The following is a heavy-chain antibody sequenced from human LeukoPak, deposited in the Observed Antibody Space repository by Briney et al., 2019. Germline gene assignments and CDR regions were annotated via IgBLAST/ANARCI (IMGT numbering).Heavy chain of an antibody. CDR2: IYYSGST. Sequence: SETLSLTCTVSGGSISSYYWSWIRQPPGKGLEWVGYIYYSGSTNYNPSLKSRVTISVDTSKNQFSLKLSSVTAADTAVYYCARDLSSGWVGGYYYYGMDVWGQETTVTVSS. V-gene: IGHV4-59*01. CDR3: ARDLSSGWVGGYYYYGMDV. D-gene: IGHD6-19*01. CDR1: GGSISSYY. J-gene: IGHJ6*02.